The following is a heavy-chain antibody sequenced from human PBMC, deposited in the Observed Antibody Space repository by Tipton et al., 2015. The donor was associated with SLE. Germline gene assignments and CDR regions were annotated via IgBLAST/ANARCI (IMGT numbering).Heavy chain of an antibody. CDR1: GGSISSSSHY. CDR2: IYHSGST. V-gene: IGHV4-39*07. D-gene: IGHD6-13*01. CDR3: ARILAAAGTGGY. J-gene: IGHJ4*02. Sequence: TLSLTCTVSGGSISSSSHYWGWIRQPPGKGLEWIGSIYHSGSTYYNPSLKSRVTISVDTSKNQFSLKLSSVTAADTAVYYCARILAAAGTGGYWGQGTLVTVSS.